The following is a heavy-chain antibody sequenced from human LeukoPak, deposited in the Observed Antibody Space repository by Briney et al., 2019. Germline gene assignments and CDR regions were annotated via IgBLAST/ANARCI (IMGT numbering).Heavy chain of an antibody. CDR1: GFTFSSYA. CDR2: ISGSGGST. Sequence: PGGSLRLSCAASGFTFSSYAMSWVRQAPAKGLEWVSAISGSGGSTYYADSLKGRFTISRDNSKNTLYLQMNSLRAEDTAVYYCAKDRGSGGYSYYGMDVWGQGTTVTV. D-gene: IGHD3-10*01. CDR3: AKDRGSGGYSYYGMDV. V-gene: IGHV3-23*01. J-gene: IGHJ6*02.